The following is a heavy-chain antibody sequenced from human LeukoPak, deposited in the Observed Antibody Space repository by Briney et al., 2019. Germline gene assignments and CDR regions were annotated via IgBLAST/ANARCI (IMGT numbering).Heavy chain of an antibody. CDR1: GFTFSSYG. V-gene: IGHV3-33*01. CDR2: IWYDGSNK. CDR3: ARVRPQYYGMDV. Sequence: GGSLRLSXAASGFTFSSYGMHWVRQAPGKGLEWVAVIWYDGSNKYYADSVKGRFTISRDNSKNTLYLQMNSLRAEDTAVYYCARVRPQYYGMDVWGQGTTVTVSS. J-gene: IGHJ6*02.